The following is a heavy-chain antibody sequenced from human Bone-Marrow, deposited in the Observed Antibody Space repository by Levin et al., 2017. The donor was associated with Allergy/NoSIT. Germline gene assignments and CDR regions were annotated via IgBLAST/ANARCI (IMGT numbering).Heavy chain of an antibody. CDR2: IYWNDHT. Sequence: SGPTLVKPTQTLTLTCTFSGFSLSTYGVGVGWIRQPPGKALEWLAHIYWNDHTRYSPSLKSRLIITKDPSKNQVTLTVTNMDPVDTGTYYCPHSSLLAPRTDCGHWGQGIMVTVSS. CDR3: PHSSLLAPRTDCGH. CDR1: GFSLSTYGVG. J-gene: IGHJ4*02. D-gene: IGHD1-14*01. V-gene: IGHV2-5*01.